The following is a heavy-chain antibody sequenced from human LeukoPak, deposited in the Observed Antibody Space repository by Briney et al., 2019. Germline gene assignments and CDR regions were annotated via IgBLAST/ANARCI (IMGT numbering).Heavy chain of an antibody. J-gene: IGHJ4*02. CDR2: IYPGDSDT. CDR3: ARMGDFWSGYQKYYFDY. V-gene: IGHV5-51*01. D-gene: IGHD3-3*01. Sequence: GESLKISCKGSGYSFTSYWIGWVRQMPGKGLEWMGIIYPGDSDTRYSPSFQGQVTISADKSISTAYLQWSSLKASDTAMYYCARMGDFWSGYQKYYFDYWGQGTLVTVSS. CDR1: GYSFTSYW.